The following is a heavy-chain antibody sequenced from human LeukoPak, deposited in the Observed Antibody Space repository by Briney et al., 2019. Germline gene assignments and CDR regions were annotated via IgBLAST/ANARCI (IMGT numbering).Heavy chain of an antibody. CDR1: GGSFSGYY. CDR3: ARDPRVVPYYYYYYMDV. V-gene: IGHV4-34*01. CDR2: INHSGST. Sequence: SETLSLTCAVYGGSFSGYYWSWIRQPPGKGLEWIGEINHSGSTNYNPSLKSRVTISVDTSKNQFSLKLSSVTAADTAVYYCARDPRVVPYYYYYYMDVWGKGTTVTVSS. J-gene: IGHJ6*03. D-gene: IGHD2-21*01.